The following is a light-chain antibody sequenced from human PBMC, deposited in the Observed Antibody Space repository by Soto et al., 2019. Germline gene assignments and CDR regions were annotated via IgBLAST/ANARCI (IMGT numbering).Light chain of an antibody. CDR1: HSLLHSNGYNY. Sequence: DIVMTQSPLSLPVTPGEPASISCRSSHSLLHSNGYNYLDWYLQKPGQSPQLLIYLGSSRSSGVPDRFRGSGSGTDFTLKISRVEAEDVGIYYCMQALQTPITFGQGTRLEIK. CDR2: LGS. CDR3: MQALQTPIT. J-gene: IGKJ5*01. V-gene: IGKV2-28*01.